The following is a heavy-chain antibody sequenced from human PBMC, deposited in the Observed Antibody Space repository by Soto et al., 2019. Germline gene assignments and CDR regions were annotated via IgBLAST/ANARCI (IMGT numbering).Heavy chain of an antibody. V-gene: IGHV3-15*01. CDR1: GFTFRHGM. CDR3: TTPESVWVGALHR. CDR2: IKSKIDVGTT. Sequence: PLGSRSLSCVASGFTFRHGMLTRVRQATGKGLEWVGRIKSKIDVGTTDYVAPAKGTFTIARDDSKKTLYLQMDSLEIEQTAGVYCTTPESVWVGALHRWGMETLLTIST. D-gene: IGHD3-10*01. J-gene: IGHJ4*02.